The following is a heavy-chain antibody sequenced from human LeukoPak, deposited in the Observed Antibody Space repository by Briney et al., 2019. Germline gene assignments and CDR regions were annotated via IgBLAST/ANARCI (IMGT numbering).Heavy chain of an antibody. CDR3: ASTVSGGGSYLRDDY. CDR1: GGTFSSYA. CDR2: IIPILGIA. Sequence: ASVKVPCKASGGTFSSYAISWVRQAPGQGLEWMGRIIPILGIANYAQKFQGRVTITADKSTSTAYMELSSLRSEDTAVYYCASTVSGGGSYLRDDYWGQGTLVTVSS. J-gene: IGHJ4*02. V-gene: IGHV1-69*04. D-gene: IGHD1-26*01.